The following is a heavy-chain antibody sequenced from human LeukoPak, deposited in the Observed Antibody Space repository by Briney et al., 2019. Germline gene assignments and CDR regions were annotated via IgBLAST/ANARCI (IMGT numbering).Heavy chain of an antibody. CDR1: GFTFSDYY. J-gene: IGHJ6*03. CDR2: ISSSGSTI. Sequence: GGSLRLSCAASGFTFSDYYMSWIRQAPGKGLEWVSYISSSGSTIYYADSVKGRFTISRDNAKNSLYLQMNSLRAEDTAVCYCTRDATDYYYYYMDVWGKGTTVTVSS. V-gene: IGHV3-11*04. D-gene: IGHD2-15*01. CDR3: TRDATDYYYYYMDV.